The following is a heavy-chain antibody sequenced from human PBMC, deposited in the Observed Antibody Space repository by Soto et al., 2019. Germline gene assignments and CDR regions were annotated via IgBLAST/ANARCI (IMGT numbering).Heavy chain of an antibody. Sequence: EVQLVESGGGLVQPGGSLRLSCAASGFTVSSKYMSWVRQAPGTGLEWVSVIYSGAYTYYADSVKGRFTISRDNSKNTLYLQMNSLRAEDTAVYYCAREALGTRSPDAFDIWGQGTMVTVSS. CDR2: IYSGAYT. CDR1: GFTVSSKY. D-gene: IGHD7-27*01. J-gene: IGHJ3*02. CDR3: AREALGTRSPDAFDI. V-gene: IGHV3-66*01.